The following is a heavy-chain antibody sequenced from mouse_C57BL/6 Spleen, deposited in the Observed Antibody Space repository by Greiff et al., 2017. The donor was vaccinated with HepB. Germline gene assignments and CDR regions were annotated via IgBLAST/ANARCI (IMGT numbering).Heavy chain of an antibody. D-gene: IGHD1-1*01. Sequence: EVMLVESGGGLVKPGGSLKLSCAASGFTFSDYGMHWVRQAPEKGLEWVAYISSGSSTIYYADTVKGRFTISRDNAKNTLFLQMTSLRSEDTAMYYCARRAYGSSYDYAMDYWGQGTSVTVSS. CDR1: GFTFSDYG. CDR2: ISSGSSTI. J-gene: IGHJ4*01. V-gene: IGHV5-17*01. CDR3: ARRAYGSSYDYAMDY.